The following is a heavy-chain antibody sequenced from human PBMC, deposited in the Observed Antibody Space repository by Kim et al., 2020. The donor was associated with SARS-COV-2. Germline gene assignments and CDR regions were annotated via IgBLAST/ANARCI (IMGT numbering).Heavy chain of an antibody. CDR1: GFTFDDYA. D-gene: IGHD2-15*01. J-gene: IGHJ4*02. CDR2: ISWNSGSI. CDR3: ATGDVPVVAAPGY. V-gene: IGHV3-9*01. Sequence: GGSLRLSCAASGFTFDDYAMHWVRQAPGKGLEWVSGISWNSGSIGYADSVKGRFTISRDNAKNSLYLQMNSLRAEDTALYYCATGDVPVVAAPGYWGQGTLVTVSS.